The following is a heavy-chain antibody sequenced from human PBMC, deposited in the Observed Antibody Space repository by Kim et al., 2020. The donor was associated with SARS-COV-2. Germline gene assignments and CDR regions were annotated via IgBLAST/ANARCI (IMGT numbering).Heavy chain of an antibody. CDR3: ARGTRWLYGI. V-gene: IGHV4-34*01. CDR1: GGSFSGYY. CDR2: INHSGST. J-gene: IGHJ4*02. D-gene: IGHD6-19*01. Sequence: SETLSLTCAVYGGSFSGYYWSWIRQPPGKGLEWIGEINHSGSTNYNPSLKSRVTISVDTSKNQFSLKLSSVTAADTAVYYCARGTRWLYGIWGQGTLVTVSS.